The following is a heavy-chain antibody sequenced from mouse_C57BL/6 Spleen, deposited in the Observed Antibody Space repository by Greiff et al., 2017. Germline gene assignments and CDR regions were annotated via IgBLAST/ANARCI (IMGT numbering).Heavy chain of an antibody. Sequence: VQLQQSGPELVKPGASVKISCKASGYTFTDYYMNWVKQSHGKSLEWIGDINPNNGGTSYNQKFKGKATLTVDKSSSTAYMELRSLTSEDTAVYYCARSTTPWYCDVWGTGTTVTVSS. CDR1: GYTFTDYY. CDR3: ARSTTPWYCDV. J-gene: IGHJ1*03. V-gene: IGHV1-26*01. CDR2: INPNNGGT. D-gene: IGHD2-1*01.